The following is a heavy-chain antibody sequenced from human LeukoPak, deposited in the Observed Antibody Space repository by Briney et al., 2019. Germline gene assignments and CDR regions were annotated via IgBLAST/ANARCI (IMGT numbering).Heavy chain of an antibody. J-gene: IGHJ5*02. CDR2: INPNSGGT. CDR3: ARDQAYYDSSGYYYWFDP. Sequence: ASVTVSCKASGYTFTVYYMHWVRQAPGQGLEWMGWINPNSGGTNYAQKFQGRVTMTRDTSISTAYMELSRLRSDDTAVYYCARDQAYYDSSGYYYWFDPWGQGTLVTVSS. D-gene: IGHD3-22*01. V-gene: IGHV1-2*02. CDR1: GYTFTVYY.